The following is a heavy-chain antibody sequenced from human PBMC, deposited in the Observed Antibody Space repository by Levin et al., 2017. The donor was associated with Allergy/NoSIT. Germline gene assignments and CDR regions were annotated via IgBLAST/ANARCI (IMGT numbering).Heavy chain of an antibody. Sequence: SQTLSLPCNVSGGSIRASRYYWGWIRQPPGKGLEWIANVYYSGSTYYNPSLKSRVTISVDTSKNQFSLKLRSVTAADTAVYYCARHYGSGSYYNAPTGWFDPWGQGTLVTVFS. V-gene: IGHV4-39*07. CDR3: ARHYGSGSYYNAPTGWFDP. J-gene: IGHJ5*02. CDR1: GGSIRASRYY. D-gene: IGHD3-10*01. CDR2: VYYSGST.